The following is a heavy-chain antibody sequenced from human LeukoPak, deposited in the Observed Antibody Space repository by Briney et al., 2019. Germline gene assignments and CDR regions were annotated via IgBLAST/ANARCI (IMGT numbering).Heavy chain of an antibody. CDR1: GYTFTSYY. CDR2: INPSGGST. CDR3: ARDVYYYDSSGYFYGMDV. J-gene: IGHJ6*02. D-gene: IGHD3-22*01. Sequence: ASAKVSCKASGYTFTSYYMHWVRQAPGQGLEWMGIINPSGGSTSYAQKFQGRVTMTRDTSTSTVYMELSSLRSEDTAVYYCARDVYYYDSSGYFYGMDVWGQGTTVTVSS. V-gene: IGHV1-46*01.